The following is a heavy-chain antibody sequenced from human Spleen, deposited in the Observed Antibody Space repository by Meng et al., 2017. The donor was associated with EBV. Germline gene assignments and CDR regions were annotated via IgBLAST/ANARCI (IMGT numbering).Heavy chain of an antibody. V-gene: IGHV1-69*01. J-gene: IGHJ4*02. CDR3: ASESGRGYTPDY. D-gene: IGHD3-10*01. Sequence: QVQVGQSGAEVKRPGSSVKVSCKTSGITFSHSAVSWVRQAPGQGLEWLGGLIPYFGAANYAPKFEGRVTIIADDSTRTHYLELTSLRSDDSGMYYCASESGRGYTPDYWGQGTLVTVSS. CDR1: GITFSHSA. CDR2: LIPYFGAA.